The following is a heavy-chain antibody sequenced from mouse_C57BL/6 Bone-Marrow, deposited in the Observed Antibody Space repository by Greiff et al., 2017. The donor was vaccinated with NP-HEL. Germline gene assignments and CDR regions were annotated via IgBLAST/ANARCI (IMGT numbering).Heavy chain of an antibody. CDR2: IHPNSGST. CDR3: ARWLLPYYFDY. J-gene: IGHJ2*01. Sequence: VQLQHPGAELVKPGASVKLSCKASGYTFTSYWMHWVKQRPGQGLEWIGMIHPNSGSTNYNEKFKSKATLTVDKSSSTAYMQLSSLTSEDSAVYYCARWLLPYYFDYWGQGTTLTVSS. D-gene: IGHD2-3*01. CDR1: GYTFTSYW. V-gene: IGHV1-64*01.